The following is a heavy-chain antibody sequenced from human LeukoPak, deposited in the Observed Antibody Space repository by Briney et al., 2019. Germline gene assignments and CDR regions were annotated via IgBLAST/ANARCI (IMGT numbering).Heavy chain of an antibody. CDR2: IYHSGST. V-gene: IGHV4-59*01. Sequence: KASETLSLTCTVSGGSISTYYWNWIRQPPGKGLEWIGYIYHSGSTNYNPSLQSRVTISVDTSKNQFSLNLNSVTAADTAVYYCARGGAARLHFQNWSQGTLVTVSS. CDR3: ARGGAARLHFQN. D-gene: IGHD6-6*01. CDR1: GGSISTYY. J-gene: IGHJ1*01.